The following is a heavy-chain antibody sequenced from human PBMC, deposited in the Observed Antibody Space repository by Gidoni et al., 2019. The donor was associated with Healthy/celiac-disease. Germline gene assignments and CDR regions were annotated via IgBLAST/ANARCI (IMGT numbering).Heavy chain of an antibody. CDR2: IYSGGST. J-gene: IGHJ4*02. D-gene: IGHD1-26*01. Sequence: EVQLVESGGGLVQPGGSLRLSCAASGFTVSSNYMSWVRQAPGKGLEWVSVIYSGGSTYYADSVQGRFTISRHNSKNTLYLQMNSLRAEDTAVYYCATTYSGSYDEGSGDLVDYWGQGTLVTVSS. V-gene: IGHV3-53*04. CDR3: ATTYSGSYDEGSGDLVDY. CDR1: GFTVSSNY.